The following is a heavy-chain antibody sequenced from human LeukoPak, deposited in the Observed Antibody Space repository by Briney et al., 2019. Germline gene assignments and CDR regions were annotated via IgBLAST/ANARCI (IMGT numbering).Heavy chain of an antibody. J-gene: IGHJ4*02. CDR2: ISGSGGST. CDR1: GFTFSSYA. D-gene: IGHD6-13*01. V-gene: IGHV3-23*01. Sequence: PGGSLRLSCAASGFTFSSYAMSWVRQAPGKGLEWVSAISGSGGSTYYADSVKGRFTISRDNSKNTLYLQMNSLRAEDTAVYYCAKVVVEYSSSWSHLDYWGQGTLVTVSS. CDR3: AKVVVEYSSSWSHLDY.